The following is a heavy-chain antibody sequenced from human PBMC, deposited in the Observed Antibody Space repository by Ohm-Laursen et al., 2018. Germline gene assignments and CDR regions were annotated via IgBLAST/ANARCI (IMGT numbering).Heavy chain of an antibody. D-gene: IGHD5-18*01. Sequence: GSLRLSCTATGFTFSSYAMSWVRQAPGKGLEWVSAISGSGGSTYYADSVKGRFTISRDNSKNALYLQMNSLRAEDTAVYYCAKDLGRTWIHPEIDYWGQGTLVTVSS. V-gene: IGHV3-23*01. CDR1: GFTFSSYA. CDR3: AKDLGRTWIHPEIDY. J-gene: IGHJ4*02. CDR2: ISGSGGST.